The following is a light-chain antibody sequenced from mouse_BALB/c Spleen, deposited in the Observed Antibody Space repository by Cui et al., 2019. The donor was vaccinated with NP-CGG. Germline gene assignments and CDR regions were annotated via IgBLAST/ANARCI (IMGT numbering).Light chain of an antibody. CDR3: TLWYSNHWV. CDR1: TGAVTTSNY. J-gene: IGLJ1*01. V-gene: IGLV1*01. CDR2: GTN. Sequence: QAVVTQESALTTSPGETVTLTCHSSTGAVTTSNYANWVQGKPDHLFTGLIGGTNNRAPGVPARFSGSLIGDKAALTITGAQTEDEAIYFCTLWYSNHWVFGGGTKLTVL.